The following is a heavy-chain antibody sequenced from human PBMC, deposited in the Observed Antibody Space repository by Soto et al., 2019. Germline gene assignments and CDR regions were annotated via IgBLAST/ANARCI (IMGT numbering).Heavy chain of an antibody. Sequence: VQLQQWGAGLLKPSETMSFTCAVYGGALSNYYWIWIRQPPGKGLEWIGEINHSGRTNYNPSLKSRVTRSVDTSKNQFSLKLSSVTAADTAVHYCASQLITGTLDYGGQGTLVTVSS. CDR3: ASQLITGTLDY. J-gene: IGHJ4*02. CDR1: GGALSNYY. CDR2: INHSGRT. D-gene: IGHD1-7*01. V-gene: IGHV4-34*01.